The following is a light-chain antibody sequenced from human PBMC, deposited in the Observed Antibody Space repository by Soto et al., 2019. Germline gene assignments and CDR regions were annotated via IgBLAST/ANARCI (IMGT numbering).Light chain of an antibody. V-gene: IGKV1-12*01. CDR1: LGVSTY. CDR2: AAT. CDR3: QQADTFPRT. J-gene: IGKJ2*02. Sequence: DIQMTQSPSAVSASVGDSVTITCRASLGVSTYLAWYQQKPGKAPNLLIFAATTLQSGVPSRFSGSVSGTNFTLTITSVQPEDLATYFCQQADTFPRTFGQGTKLELK.